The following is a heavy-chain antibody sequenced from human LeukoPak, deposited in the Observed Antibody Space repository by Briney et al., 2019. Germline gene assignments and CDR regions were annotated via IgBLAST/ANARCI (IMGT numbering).Heavy chain of an antibody. CDR3: ARAPGYLSPFYFDY. V-gene: IGHV5-51*01. CDR2: IYPGDSDT. D-gene: IGHD3-22*01. J-gene: IGHJ4*02. Sequence: GESLKISCRGSGYSFTTYWIGWVRQMPGKGLEWMGIIYPGDSDTRYTPSFQGQVTMSADKSINTAYLQWSSLRASDTAMYYCARAPGYLSPFYFDYWGQGTLVTVSS. CDR1: GYSFTTYW.